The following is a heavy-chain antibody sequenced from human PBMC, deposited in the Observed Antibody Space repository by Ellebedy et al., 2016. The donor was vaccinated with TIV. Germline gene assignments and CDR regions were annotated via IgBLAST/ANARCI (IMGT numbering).Heavy chain of an antibody. V-gene: IGHV3-23*01. D-gene: IGHD1-1*01. CDR2: ISGRGDST. J-gene: IGHJ3*02. CDR1: GFSFSSYA. CDR3: AKGTWKDPNEAFDM. Sequence: PGGSLRLSCAASGFSFSSYAMSWVRQAPGKGLEWVSSISGRGDSTHYADSVRGRFTISRDNSKNTVYLQMNSLRAEDTAVYYCAKGTWKDPNEAFDMWGQGTVVTASS.